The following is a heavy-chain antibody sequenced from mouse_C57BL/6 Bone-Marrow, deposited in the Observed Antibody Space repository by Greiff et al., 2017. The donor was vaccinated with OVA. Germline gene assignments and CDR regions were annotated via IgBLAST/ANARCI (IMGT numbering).Heavy chain of an antibody. J-gene: IGHJ4*01. CDR1: GFSLTSYG. CDR3: ARNRDDYEGYAMDY. Sequence: VQLVESGPGLVQPSQSLSITCTVSGFSLTSYGVHWVRQSPGKGLEWLGVIWSGGSTDYNAAFISRLSISKDNSKSQVFFKMNSLQADDTAIYYCARNRDDYEGYAMDYWGQGTSVTVSS. CDR2: IWSGGST. D-gene: IGHD2-4*01. V-gene: IGHV2-2*01.